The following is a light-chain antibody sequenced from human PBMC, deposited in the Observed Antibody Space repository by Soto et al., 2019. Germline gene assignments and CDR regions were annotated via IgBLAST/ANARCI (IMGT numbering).Light chain of an antibody. J-gene: IGLJ2*01. Sequence: SVLTQPPSVSAAPGQKVTISCSGSSSNIGDNYVSWYQQLPGTAPKLLIYENNKRPSVIPDRFSGSKSGTSATLGITGLQTGDEADYYCGTWDSSLSAGVFGGGTKLTVL. V-gene: IGLV1-51*02. CDR3: GTWDSSLSAGV. CDR2: ENN. CDR1: SSNIGDNY.